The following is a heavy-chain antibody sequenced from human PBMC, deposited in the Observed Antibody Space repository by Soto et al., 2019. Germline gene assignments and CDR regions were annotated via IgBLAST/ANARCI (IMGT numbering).Heavy chain of an antibody. CDR1: GGSISSYY. Sequence: VQLQESGPGLVKPSETLSLTCTVSGGSISSYYWSWIRQPPGKGLEWIGYIYYSGSTNYNPSLKSRVTISVDTSKNQFSLKLSSVTAADTAVYYCAGTYYYDSSGYKVPDYWGQGTLVTVSS. CDR2: IYYSGST. J-gene: IGHJ4*02. D-gene: IGHD3-22*01. V-gene: IGHV4-59*01. CDR3: AGTYYYDSSGYKVPDY.